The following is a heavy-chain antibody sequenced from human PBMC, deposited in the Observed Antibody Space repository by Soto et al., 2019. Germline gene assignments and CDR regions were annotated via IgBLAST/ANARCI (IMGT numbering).Heavy chain of an antibody. V-gene: IGHV4-39*01. CDR1: GASVSSTSYY. J-gene: IGHJ4*02. D-gene: IGHD2-2*01. Sequence: QLQLQESGPGLVKPSETLSLTCIVSGASVSSTSYYWGWIRQSPGKGLEWIGSILYSVNTYYSPSLKSRVTISVDASKNQFALILPSVTAADTAVYYCASRIRDENCNAASCYVTHWGQGTLVTVSS. CDR2: ILYSVNT. CDR3: ASRIRDENCNAASCYVTH.